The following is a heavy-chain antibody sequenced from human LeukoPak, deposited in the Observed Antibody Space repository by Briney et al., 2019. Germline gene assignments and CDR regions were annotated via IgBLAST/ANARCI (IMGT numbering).Heavy chain of an antibody. D-gene: IGHD1-7*01. CDR3: AGGVNWNYTHDAFDI. Sequence: GGSVTLSCAVSGLTYNIYSMLGVRHARGGGRVWVSYISSSSSYIYYADSGKGRFTISRDNAKNSLYLQMNSLRAEDAAVYYCAGGVNWNYTHDAFDIWGQGTMVTVSS. CDR2: ISSSSSYI. CDR1: GLTYNIYS. V-gene: IGHV3-21*01. J-gene: IGHJ3*02.